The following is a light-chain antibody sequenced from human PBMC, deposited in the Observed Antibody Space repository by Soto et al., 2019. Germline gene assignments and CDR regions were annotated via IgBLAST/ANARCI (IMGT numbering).Light chain of an antibody. CDR2: VKSDGSH. J-gene: IGLJ3*02. Sequence: VLTQSPSASASLGASVKLTCTLSSGHSSYVIAWHQQLPEKGPRYLMKVKSDGSHSKGDGIPDRFSGSSSGAERHLTISSLQSEDEADYYCQTWGSGIQVFGGGTQLTVL. CDR3: QTWGSGIQV. V-gene: IGLV4-69*01. CDR1: SGHSSYV.